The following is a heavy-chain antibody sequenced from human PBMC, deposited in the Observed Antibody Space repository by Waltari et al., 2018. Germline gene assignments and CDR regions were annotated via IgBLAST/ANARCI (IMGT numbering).Heavy chain of an antibody. Sequence: QVQLVQSGAEVKKPGASVKVSCKVSGYTLTELSMHWVRQAPGKGREWMGGVDPEDCETSYAQKVQGRVTMTEDTATDTAYMELSSLRSEDTAVYYCATALTMVRGVIITSGLVDYWGQGTLVTVSS. CDR1: GYTLTELS. V-gene: IGHV1-24*01. J-gene: IGHJ4*02. CDR3: ATALTMVRGVIITSGLVDY. D-gene: IGHD3-10*01. CDR2: VDPEDCET.